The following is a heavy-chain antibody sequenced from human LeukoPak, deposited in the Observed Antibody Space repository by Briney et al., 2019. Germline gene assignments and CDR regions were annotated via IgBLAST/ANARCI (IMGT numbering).Heavy chain of an antibody. Sequence: GGPLTLSCAASGFTFSSYAMSWVRQAPGKGLEGVSAISGSGGSTYYADSEKGRFTISRDNSKNTLYLQMNSLRAEDTAVYYCANRMRGATVVDYWGEGTLVTVSS. CDR2: ISGSGGST. CDR1: GFTFSSYA. CDR3: ANRMRGATVVDY. J-gene: IGHJ4*02. V-gene: IGHV3-23*01. D-gene: IGHD1-26*01.